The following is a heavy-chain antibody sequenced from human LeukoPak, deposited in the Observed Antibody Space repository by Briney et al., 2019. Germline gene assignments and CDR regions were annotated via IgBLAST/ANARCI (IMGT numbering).Heavy chain of an antibody. J-gene: IGHJ4*02. CDR1: GGSISSYY. CDR2: INHSGST. D-gene: IGHD6-6*01. Sequence: PSETLSLTCTVSGGSISSYYWSWIRQPPGKGLEWIGEINHSGSTNYNPSLKSRVTISVDTSKNQFSLKLSSVTAADTAVYHCARSPRSIAQETYYFDYWGQGTLVTVSS. V-gene: IGHV4-34*01. CDR3: ARSPRSIAQETYYFDY.